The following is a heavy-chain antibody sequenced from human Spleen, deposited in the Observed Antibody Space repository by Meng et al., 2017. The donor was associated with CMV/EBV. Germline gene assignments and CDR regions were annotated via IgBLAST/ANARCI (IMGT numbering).Heavy chain of an antibody. J-gene: IGHJ4*02. Sequence: SETLSLTCAVYGGSFGNYYWTWIRQPPGKGLEWIGEIHHSGSTKYNPSLNSRVTISVDTSKNQFSLKLSSVTAADTAVYYCARGYDFWREWGQGTLVTVSS. CDR3: ARGYDFWRE. CDR1: GGSFGNYY. D-gene: IGHD3-3*01. V-gene: IGHV4-34*01. CDR2: IHHSGST.